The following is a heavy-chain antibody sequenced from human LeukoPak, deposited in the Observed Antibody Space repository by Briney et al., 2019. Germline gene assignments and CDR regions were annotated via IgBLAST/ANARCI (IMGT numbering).Heavy chain of an antibody. J-gene: IGHJ1*01. Sequence: GGSLRLSCAASGFTFSDYYMSWIRQASGKGLEWVSYISSSSSYTNYADSVKGRFTISRDNAKNSLYLQMNSLRAEDTAVYYCARVYYYDSSGYYQPSGYFQHWGQGTLVTVSS. CDR2: ISSSSSYT. CDR3: ARVYYYDSSGYYQPSGYFQH. CDR1: GFTFSDYY. V-gene: IGHV3-11*06. D-gene: IGHD3-22*01.